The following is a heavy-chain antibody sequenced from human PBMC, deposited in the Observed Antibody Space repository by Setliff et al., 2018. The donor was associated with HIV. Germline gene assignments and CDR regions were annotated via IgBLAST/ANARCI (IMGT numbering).Heavy chain of an antibody. CDR2: FAPQDGET. J-gene: IGHJ6*03. CDR3: ATGGYYYYDKSDYYYHIDV. CDR1: GYTLSELS. Sequence: RASVKVSCKVYGYTLSELSIHWVRQAPGKGLEWMGYFAPQDGETVYEQKFQGRVTMTEDTSTDTAYMEMSGMRSEDTAVYYCATGGYYYYDKSDYYYHIDVWGKGTTVTVSS. D-gene: IGHD3-22*01. V-gene: IGHV1-24*01.